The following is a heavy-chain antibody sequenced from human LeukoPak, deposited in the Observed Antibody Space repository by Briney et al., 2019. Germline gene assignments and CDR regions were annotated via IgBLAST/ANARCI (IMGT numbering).Heavy chain of an antibody. CDR1: GFNLSYYS. V-gene: IGHV3-48*04. CDR2: ISSSGSTI. J-gene: IGHJ6*04. Sequence: GGSLRLSCAAPGFNLSYYSMNWVRQAPGKGLEWVSYISSSGSTIYYADSVKGRFTISRDNAKNSLYLQMNSLRAEDTAVYYCAELGITMIGGVWGKGTTVTISS. CDR3: AELGITMIGGV. D-gene: IGHD3-10*02.